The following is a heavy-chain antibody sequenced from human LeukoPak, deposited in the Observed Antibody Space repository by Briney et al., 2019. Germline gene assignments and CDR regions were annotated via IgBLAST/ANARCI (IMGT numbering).Heavy chain of an antibody. Sequence: PSGTLSLTCAVSGDSISDKYWWRWVRQFPDKGLEWIGGVYRSGGTSYNPSLKSRVTISVDTSKNQFSLKLSSVTAADTAVYYCARRHGGMITFGGVIVFDYWGQGTLVTVSS. D-gene: IGHD3-16*02. CDR3: ARRHGGMITFGGVIVFDY. CDR2: VYRSGGT. CDR1: GDSISDKYW. V-gene: IGHV4-4*02. J-gene: IGHJ4*02.